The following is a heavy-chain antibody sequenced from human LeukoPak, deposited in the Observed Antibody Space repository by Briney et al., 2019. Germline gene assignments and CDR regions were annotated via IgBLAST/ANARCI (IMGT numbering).Heavy chain of an antibody. CDR1: GFTFSTYV. CDR3: ASSFDWLLDY. V-gene: IGHV3-48*03. Sequence: GGSLRLSCAASGFTFSTYVMTWVRQAPGKGLEWVSSISGRGADTYYADSVKGRFTISRDNAKNSLYLQMNSLRAEDTAVYYCASSFDWLLDYWGQGTLVTVSS. J-gene: IGHJ4*02. CDR2: ISGRGADT. D-gene: IGHD3-9*01.